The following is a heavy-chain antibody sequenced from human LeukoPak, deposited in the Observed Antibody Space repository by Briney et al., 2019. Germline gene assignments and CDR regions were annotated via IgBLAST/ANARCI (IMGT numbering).Heavy chain of an antibody. D-gene: IGHD6-19*01. J-gene: IGHJ4*02. CDR3: ARVLSGYSSGWYLDY. Sequence: SETLSLTCTVSGGSFSSGSYYWSWLRQPPGKGLEWIGYIYYSGSTNYNPSLKSRVTISVDTSKNQFSLKLSSVTAADTAVYYCARVLSGYSSGWYLDYWGQGTLVTVSS. V-gene: IGHV4-61*01. CDR1: GGSFSSGSYY. CDR2: IYYSGST.